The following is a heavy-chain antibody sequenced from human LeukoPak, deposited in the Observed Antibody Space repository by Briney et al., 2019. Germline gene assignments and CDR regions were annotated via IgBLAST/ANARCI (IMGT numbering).Heavy chain of an antibody. D-gene: IGHD3-16*01. CDR3: ARRPGGVLADTDFFES. Sequence: GESLQISSQASGHGLSTHYINWVRQMPGKGLEWMGRIDPSDSYTNYNPSFQGHVTFTADKSTNTAYLQWTSLKASDTAIYYCARRPGGVLADTDFFESWGQGTLVTVSS. J-gene: IGHJ4*02. CDR2: IDPSDSYT. CDR1: GHGLSTHY. V-gene: IGHV5-10-1*01.